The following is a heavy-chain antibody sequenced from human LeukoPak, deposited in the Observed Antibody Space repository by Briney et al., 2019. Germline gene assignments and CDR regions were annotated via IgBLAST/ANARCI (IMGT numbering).Heavy chain of an antibody. Sequence: PGGSLRLSCAASGFTFSSYNMNWVRQAPGKGLEWVSSISSSSDYIYYADSVKGRFTISRDSATNSLYLQMNSLRAEDTAVYYCARVVTVTTSYAFDIWGQGTMVTVSS. CDR3: ARVVTVTTSYAFDI. J-gene: IGHJ3*02. D-gene: IGHD4-17*01. CDR1: GFTFSSYN. CDR2: ISSSSDYI. V-gene: IGHV3-21*01.